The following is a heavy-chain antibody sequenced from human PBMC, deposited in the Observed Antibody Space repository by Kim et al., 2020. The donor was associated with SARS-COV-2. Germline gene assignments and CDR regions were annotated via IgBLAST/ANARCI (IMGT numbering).Heavy chain of an antibody. D-gene: IGHD4-17*01. V-gene: IGHV1-18*04. J-gene: IGHJ4*02. Sequence: ASVKVSCKASGYQFTSFAITWVRQAPGQRFEWMGWYRPYNDDTKYGQRFKGRVTMTADTSTGTSYMELRGLTSDDTAVYYCTRHQEGYFGEFWGQGTLVTVSS. CDR2: YRPYNDDT. CDR1: GYQFTSFA. CDR3: TRHQEGYFGEF.